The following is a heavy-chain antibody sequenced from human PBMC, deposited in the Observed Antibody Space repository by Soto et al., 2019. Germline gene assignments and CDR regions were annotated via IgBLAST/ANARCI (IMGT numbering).Heavy chain of an antibody. J-gene: IGHJ3*02. CDR3: ARGGGVGVAGSAAFDM. CDR2: INPATGAA. Sequence: QLHLVQSGAVVKKPGASVTVSCSASGYPVTAYYMHWVRQAPGRGLEWMGGINPATGAAKYTQTFQGRVTMHRETSTSRVFMELCGLTSEDTAVFEWARGGGVGVAGSAAFDMWGQGTLVTVSS. CDR1: GYPVTAYY. V-gene: IGHV1-2*02. D-gene: IGHD3-3*01.